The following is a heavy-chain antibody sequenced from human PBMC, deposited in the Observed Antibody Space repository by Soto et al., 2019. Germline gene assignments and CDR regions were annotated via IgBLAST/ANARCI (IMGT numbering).Heavy chain of an antibody. CDR1: GYTFTSYD. CDR3: ARATVTTTFPSEFDP. Sequence: GASVKVSCKASGYTFTSYDINWVRQATGQGLEWIGWMNPNSGNTGYAQKFQGRVTMTRNTSISTAYMELSSLRSEDTAVYYCARATVTTTFPSEFDPWGQGTLVTVSS. V-gene: IGHV1-8*01. J-gene: IGHJ5*02. CDR2: MNPNSGNT. D-gene: IGHD4-17*01.